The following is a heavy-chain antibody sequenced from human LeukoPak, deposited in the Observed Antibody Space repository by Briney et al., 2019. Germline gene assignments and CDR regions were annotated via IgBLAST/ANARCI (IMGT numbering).Heavy chain of an antibody. J-gene: IGHJ4*02. CDR1: GDTFSSYS. CDR3: ASSRRGALDY. Sequence: GGSLRLSCAASGDTFSSYSMNWGRQAPGKGLEWVSSISSSSTDIYYADSVKGRFTISRDNAKNSLYLKMNSLRAEDTVVYYCASSRRGALDYWGQGTLVTVSS. D-gene: IGHD3-10*01. V-gene: IGHV3-21*01. CDR2: ISSSSTDI.